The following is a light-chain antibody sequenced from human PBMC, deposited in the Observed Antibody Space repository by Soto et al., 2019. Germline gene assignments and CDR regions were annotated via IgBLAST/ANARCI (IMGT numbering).Light chain of an antibody. CDR1: QSVSGSY. CDR2: DAS. J-gene: IGKJ4*01. Sequence: ETVLTQSPGTLSLSPGERATLSCRASQSVSGSYLAWYQQKPGQSPRLLIYDASNRATGIPDRFSGSGSGTDFTLTISRLEPEDFAIYYCQHYGGSPELTFGGGTKVEIK. CDR3: QHYGGSPELT. V-gene: IGKV3-20*01.